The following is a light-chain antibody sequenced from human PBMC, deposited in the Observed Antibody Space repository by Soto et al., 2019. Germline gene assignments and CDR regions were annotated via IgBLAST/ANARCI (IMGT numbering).Light chain of an antibody. CDR3: SSYTSRSTLGV. Sequence: QSALTQPASVSGSPGQSITISCTGTNSDIGGYNYVSWYQQHPGKAPKLMTYDVSNRPSGVSYRFSGSKSGNTASLTISRLQAEDEADYYCSSYTSRSTLGVFGGGTKLTVL. J-gene: IGLJ2*01. V-gene: IGLV2-14*03. CDR1: NSDIGGYNY. CDR2: DVS.